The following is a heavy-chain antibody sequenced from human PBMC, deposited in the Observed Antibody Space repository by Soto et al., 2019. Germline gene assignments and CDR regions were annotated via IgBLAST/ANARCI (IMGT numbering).Heavy chain of an antibody. J-gene: IGHJ4*02. CDR3: ARDGYDGSGSPYPAY. Sequence: PSETLSLTCTVSGGSISSYYWSLIRQPPGKGLECIWYIYYSGSTNYNPSLKSRVTIPVDTSKRQFSLRLTSVTAADTAVYYCARDGYDGSGSPYPAYWGPGTQVTVSS. CDR2: IYYSGST. CDR1: GGSISSYY. D-gene: IGHD3-10*01. V-gene: IGHV4-59*01.